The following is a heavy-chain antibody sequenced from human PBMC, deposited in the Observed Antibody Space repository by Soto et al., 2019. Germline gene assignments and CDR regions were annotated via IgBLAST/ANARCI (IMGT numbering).Heavy chain of an antibody. CDR1: GFTFSSYA. J-gene: IGHJ3*02. Sequence: GGSLRLSCAASGFTFSSYAMHWVRQAPGKGLEWVAVISYDGSNKYYADSVKGRFTISRDNSKNTLYLQMNSLRAEDTAVYYCAREAYAFDIWGQGTMVTVSS. CDR2: ISYDGSNK. CDR3: AREAYAFDI. V-gene: IGHV3-30-3*01.